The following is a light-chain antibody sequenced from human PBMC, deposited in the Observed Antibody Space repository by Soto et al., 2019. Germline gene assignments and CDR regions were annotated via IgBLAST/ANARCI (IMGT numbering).Light chain of an antibody. J-gene: IGKJ4*01. CDR1: QGSSDY. V-gene: IGKV1-27*01. CDR3: QKYNSAPLT. Sequence: DIQMTQSPSSLSASIGDRVTITCRASQGSSDYLAGYQQQAGKVPKLLIYAASTLQSGVPSRFSGSGSGTDFTLTISRLQPEDVATYYCQKYNSAPLTFGGGTQVEIK. CDR2: AAS.